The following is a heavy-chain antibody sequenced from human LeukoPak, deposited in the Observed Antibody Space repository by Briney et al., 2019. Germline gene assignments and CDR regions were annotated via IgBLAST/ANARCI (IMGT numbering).Heavy chain of an antibody. CDR2: IIPILGIA. J-gene: IGHJ3*02. Sequence: SVKVSCKASGGTFSSYAISWVRQAPGQGLEWMGRIIPILGIANYAQKFQGRVTITADKSTSTAYMEPSSLRSEDTAVYYCAESVHYDSSGYADAFDIWGQGTMVTVSS. CDR3: AESVHYDSSGYADAFDI. V-gene: IGHV1-69*04. CDR1: GGTFSSYA. D-gene: IGHD3-22*01.